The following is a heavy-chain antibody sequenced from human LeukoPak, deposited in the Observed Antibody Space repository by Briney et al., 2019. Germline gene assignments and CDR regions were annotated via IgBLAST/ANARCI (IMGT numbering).Heavy chain of an antibody. CDR2: IIPIFGTA. CDR3: AGGGRIAAANPLDY. J-gene: IGHJ4*02. D-gene: IGHD6-13*01. CDR1: GGTFSSYT. Sequence: SVKVSYKASGGTFSSYTISWVRQAPGQGLEWMGRIIPIFGTADYAQKFQGRVTITTDESTSTAYMELSSLRSEDTAVYYCAGGGRIAAANPLDYWGQGTLVTVSS. V-gene: IGHV1-69*05.